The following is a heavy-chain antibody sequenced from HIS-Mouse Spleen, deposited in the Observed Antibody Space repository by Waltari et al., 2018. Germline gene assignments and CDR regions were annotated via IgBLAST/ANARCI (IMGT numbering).Heavy chain of an antibody. Sequence: QVQLVQSGAEVKKPGASVKVSCKASGYTLTSYDINWVRQATGLGLGWMGWGQPNTGNTGDAQKCLGRVTMTKNTSISTAYMGLSSLGSEKTAVYYCARGLTGDLDYWGQGTLVTVSS. CDR2: GQPNTGNT. V-gene: IGHV1-8*01. CDR1: GYTLTSYD. D-gene: IGHD7-27*01. CDR3: ARGLTGDLDY. J-gene: IGHJ4*02.